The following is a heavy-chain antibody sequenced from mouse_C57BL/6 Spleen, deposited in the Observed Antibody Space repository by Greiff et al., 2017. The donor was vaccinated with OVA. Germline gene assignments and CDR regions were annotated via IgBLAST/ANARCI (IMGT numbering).Heavy chain of an antibody. CDR3: ARDYYGSSYAMDY. Sequence: QVQLQQPGAELVKPGASVKLSCKASGYTFTSYWMHWVKQRPGQGLEWIGMIHPNSGSTNYNEKFKSKATLTVDKSSSTAYMQLSSLTSEDSADYYCARDYYGSSYAMDYWGQGTSVTVSS. J-gene: IGHJ4*01. D-gene: IGHD1-1*01. V-gene: IGHV1-64*01. CDR1: GYTFTSYW. CDR2: IHPNSGST.